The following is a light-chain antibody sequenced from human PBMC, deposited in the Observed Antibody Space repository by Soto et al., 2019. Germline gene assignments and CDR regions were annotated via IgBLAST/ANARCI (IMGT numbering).Light chain of an antibody. J-gene: IGKJ3*01. CDR3: QQYNNWPPGDPT. CDR2: GAS. CDR1: QSVSSN. V-gene: IGKV3-15*01. Sequence: EIVMTQSPATLSVSPGERATLSCRASQSVSSNLAWYQQKPGQAPRLLIYGASTRATGIPARFSGSGSGTEFTLTISSLQSEDFAVYYCQQYNNWPPGDPTFGPGTKVDIK.